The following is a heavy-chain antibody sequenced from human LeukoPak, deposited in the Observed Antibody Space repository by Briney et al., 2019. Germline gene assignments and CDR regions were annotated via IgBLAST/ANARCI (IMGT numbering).Heavy chain of an antibody. CDR1: GGSISSSSYY. CDR2: IYYSGST. V-gene: IGHV4-39*07. D-gene: IGHD3-3*01. J-gene: IGHJ4*02. CDR3: ARGSPRVAYYFDY. Sequence: SETLSLTCTVSGGSISSSSYYWGWIRQPPGKGLEWIGSIYYSGSTYYNPSLKSRVTISVDTSKNQFSLKLSSVTAADTAVYYCARGSPRVAYYFDYWGQGTLVTVSS.